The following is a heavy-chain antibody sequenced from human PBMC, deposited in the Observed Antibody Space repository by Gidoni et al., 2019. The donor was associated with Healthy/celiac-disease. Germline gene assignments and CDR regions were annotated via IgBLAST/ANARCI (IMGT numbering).Heavy chain of an antibody. CDR1: GFTFDDYA. Sequence: EVQLVESGGGLVQPGRSLRLSCAASGFTFDDYAMNWVRQAPGKGLEWVSGISWNSGSIGYADSVKGRFTISRDNAKNSLYLQMNSLRAEDTALYYCAASPGIVVVPAATYYYYYGMDVWGQGTTVTVSS. V-gene: IGHV3-9*01. CDR3: AASPGIVVVPAATYYYYYGMDV. D-gene: IGHD2-2*01. CDR2: ISWNSGSI. J-gene: IGHJ6*02.